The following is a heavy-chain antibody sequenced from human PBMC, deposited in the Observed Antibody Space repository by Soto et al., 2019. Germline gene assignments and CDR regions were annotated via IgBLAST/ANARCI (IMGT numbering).Heavy chain of an antibody. Sequence: ASETLSLTCTVSCGSIGSYHWSWVRQPPGKGLEWIASVYYTGTTNYNPSLGSRVTISIDAPENQISLKLTSVTAADTAFYYCARDTVLTGMFDFWGQGTLVTVSS. J-gene: IGHJ4*02. D-gene: IGHD4-17*01. CDR2: VYYTGTT. V-gene: IGHV4-59*01. CDR3: ARDTVLTGMFDF. CDR1: CGSIGSYH.